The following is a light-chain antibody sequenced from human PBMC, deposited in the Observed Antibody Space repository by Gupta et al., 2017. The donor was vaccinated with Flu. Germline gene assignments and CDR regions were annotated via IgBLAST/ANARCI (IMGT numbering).Light chain of an antibody. CDR2: EGS. CDR1: SSDVGTYNL. CDR3: CSYAGSSTSV. J-gene: IGLJ2*01. Sequence: SITISCTGISSDVGTYNLVSWYQQHPGKAPKLMIYEGSKRPSGVSHRFSGSKSGDTASLTISGLQADDEADYYCCSYAGSSTSVFGGGTKLTVL. V-gene: IGLV2-23*01.